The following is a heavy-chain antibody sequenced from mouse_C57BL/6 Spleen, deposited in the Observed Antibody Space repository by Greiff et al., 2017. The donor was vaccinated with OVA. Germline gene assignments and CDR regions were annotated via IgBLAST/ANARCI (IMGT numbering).Heavy chain of an antibody. D-gene: IGHD4-1*01. CDR3: AMGRGVFDY. J-gene: IGHJ2*01. V-gene: IGHV1-22*01. CDR2: INPNNGGT. Sequence: EVKLVESGPELVKPGASVKMSCKASGYTFTDYNMHWVKQSHGKSLEWIGYINPNNGGTSYNQKFKGKATLTVNKSSSTAYMELRSLTSEDSAVYYCAMGRGVFDYWGQGTTLTVSS. CDR1: GYTFTDYN.